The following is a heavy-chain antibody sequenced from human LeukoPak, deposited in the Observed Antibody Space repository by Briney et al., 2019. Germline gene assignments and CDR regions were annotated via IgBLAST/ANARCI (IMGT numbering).Heavy chain of an antibody. CDR3: ARGPYYGSGSYYNFYYYYYGMDV. D-gene: IGHD3-10*01. CDR2: IYYSGST. CDR1: GGSVSSGSYY. J-gene: IGHJ6*02. Sequence: PSETLSLTCTVSGGSVSSGSYYWSWIRQPPGKGLEWIGYIYYSGSTNYNPSLKSRVTISVDTSKNQFSLKLSSVTAADTAVYYCARGPYYGSGSYYNFYYYYYGMDVWGQGTTVTVSS. V-gene: IGHV4-61*01.